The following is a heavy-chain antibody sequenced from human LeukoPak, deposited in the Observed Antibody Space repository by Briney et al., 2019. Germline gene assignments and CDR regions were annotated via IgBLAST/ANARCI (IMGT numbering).Heavy chain of an antibody. CDR2: ISYDGSNR. CDR1: GFTFSSYG. D-gene: IGHD5-24*01. V-gene: IGHV3-30*18. Sequence: GGSLRLSCAASGFTFSSYGMHWVRQAPGKGLEWVAVISYDGSNRYYADSVKGRFTISRDNSKNTLYLQMNSLRAEDTAVYYCAKVRYGYKYYFDYWGQGTLVTVSS. CDR3: AKVRYGYKYYFDY. J-gene: IGHJ4*02.